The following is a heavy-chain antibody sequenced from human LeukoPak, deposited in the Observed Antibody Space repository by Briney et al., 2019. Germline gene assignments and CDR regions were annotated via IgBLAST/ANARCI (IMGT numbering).Heavy chain of an antibody. Sequence: SETLSLTCTVSGGSISTDYWNWIRQSPEKGLEWIGYIYYSGSTNYNPSLKSRVTMSVDTSKNQFSLKLNSVTAADTAVYYRARNNHYDGSPYRFDYWGQGTLVTVSS. J-gene: IGHJ4*02. CDR1: GGSISTDY. D-gene: IGHD3-22*01. CDR3: ARNNHYDGSPYRFDY. CDR2: IYYSGST. V-gene: IGHV4-59*01.